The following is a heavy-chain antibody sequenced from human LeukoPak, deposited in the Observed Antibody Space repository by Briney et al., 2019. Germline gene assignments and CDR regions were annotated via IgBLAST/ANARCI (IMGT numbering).Heavy chain of an antibody. V-gene: IGHV3-21*01. CDR1: GFTFSSYS. J-gene: IGHJ4*02. CDR2: ISSSSSYI. D-gene: IGHD6-19*01. Sequence: PGGSLRLSCAASGFTFSSYSMNWVRQAPGKGLEWVSSISSSSSYIYCADSVKGRFTISRDNSKNTLYLQMDSLRADDMAIYYCAKDWYRSGFYPTLLDYWGQGALVTVSS. CDR3: AKDWYRSGFYPTLLDY.